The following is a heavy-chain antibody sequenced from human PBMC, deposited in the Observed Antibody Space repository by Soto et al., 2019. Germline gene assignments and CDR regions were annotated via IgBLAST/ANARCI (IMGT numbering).Heavy chain of an antibody. Sequence: EVQLVESGGGLVQPGGSLRLSCAASGFTFSTYCMQWVRQVPGEGLVWVSSISENGGITTYADSVKGRFTISRDNAKNTLYMQMNGVRVEVTAIYYCAREYYSSGTHWGQGTLVTVST. CDR1: GFTFSTYC. J-gene: IGHJ1*01. CDR3: AREYYSSGTH. CDR2: ISENGGIT. V-gene: IGHV3-74*01. D-gene: IGHD3-10*01.